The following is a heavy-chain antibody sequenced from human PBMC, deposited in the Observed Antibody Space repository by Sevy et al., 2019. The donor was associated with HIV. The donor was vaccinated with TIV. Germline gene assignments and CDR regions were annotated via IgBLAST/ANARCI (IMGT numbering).Heavy chain of an antibody. Sequence: GGSLRLSCVGSGFTFGDYYISWIRQAPGKGLECVPYISSRSSFINYTDSVRGRFTISRDNAKNEVFLQMNSLRAEDTGVYYCARGAYDVWGQGTTVTVSS. CDR3: ARGAYDV. V-gene: IGHV3-11*06. J-gene: IGHJ3*01. CDR1: GFTFGDYY. CDR2: ISSRSSFI.